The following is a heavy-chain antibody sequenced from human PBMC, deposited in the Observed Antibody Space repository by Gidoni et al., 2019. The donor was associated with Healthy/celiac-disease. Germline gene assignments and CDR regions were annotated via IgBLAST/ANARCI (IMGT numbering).Heavy chain of an antibody. CDR2: ISYDGSNK. J-gene: IGHJ4*02. D-gene: IGHD2-15*01. Sequence: QVQLVESGGGVVQPGRSLRLSCAASGFPFSSYGMHWVRQAPGKGLEWVAVISYDGSNKYYADSVKGRFTISRDNSKNTLYLQMNSLRAEDTAVYYCARDRGRSGGSCLGYWGQGTLVTVSS. CDR1: GFPFSSYG. V-gene: IGHV3-30*03. CDR3: ARDRGRSGGSCLGY.